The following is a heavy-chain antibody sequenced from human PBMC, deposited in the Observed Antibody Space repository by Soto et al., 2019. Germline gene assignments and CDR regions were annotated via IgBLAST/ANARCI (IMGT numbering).Heavy chain of an antibody. CDR3: ARHVGGAVTMIWFAP. Sequence: SETLSLTCTVAGGSIISSSFYWGWIRQPPGKGLEWIGSVEYGGSTYDNPSLKSRVTFSSDTSKNQFSLKLTSVTPADTAVYYCARHVGGAVTMIWFAPWGHGTLVTVSS. V-gene: IGHV4-39*01. CDR2: VEYGGST. D-gene: IGHD4-17*01. CDR1: GGSIISSSFY. J-gene: IGHJ5*02.